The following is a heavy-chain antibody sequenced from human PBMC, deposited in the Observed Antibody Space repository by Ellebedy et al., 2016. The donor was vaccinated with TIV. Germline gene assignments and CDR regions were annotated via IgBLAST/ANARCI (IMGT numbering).Heavy chain of an antibody. CDR2: ISISGGSV. CDR1: GFNDYY. Sequence: GGSLRLSCAASGFNDYYMGWIRQAPGKGLEWVSSISISGGSVAYADSVRGRFTISRDTAKSSIYLYMPSLRVEDTAVYYCAKVGRWLRLRYFDYWGQGTLVTVSS. J-gene: IGHJ4*02. CDR3: AKVGRWLRLRYFDY. V-gene: IGHV3-11*01. D-gene: IGHD5-24*01.